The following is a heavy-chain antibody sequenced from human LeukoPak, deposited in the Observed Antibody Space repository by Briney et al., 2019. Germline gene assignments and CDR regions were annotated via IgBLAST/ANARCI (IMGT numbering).Heavy chain of an antibody. Sequence: PSETLSLTCTVSGGSISSGDYYWSWIRQPPGKGLEWIGYIYYSGSTYYNPSLKSRVTISVDTSKNQFSLKLSSVTAADTAVYYCARDQGQYGPPRYYGMDVWGKGTTVTVSS. D-gene: IGHD3-10*01. J-gene: IGHJ6*04. CDR3: ARDQGQYGPPRYYGMDV. CDR2: IYYSGST. CDR1: GGSISSGDYY. V-gene: IGHV4-30-4*01.